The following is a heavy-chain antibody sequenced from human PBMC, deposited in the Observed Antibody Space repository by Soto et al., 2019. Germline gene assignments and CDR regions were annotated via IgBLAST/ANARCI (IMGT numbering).Heavy chain of an antibody. CDR2: ISPRSGYI. CDR3: ATLIKTYYDDSSGYSQDY. V-gene: IGHV3-21*01. Sequence: EVQLVESGGGLVKPGGSLRLSCAASRFTFSDYSMNWVRQAPGKGLEWVSSISPRSGYIHYADSVKGRFIISRDDAKNALYLQMNSLRAEDTAVYYCATLIKTYYDDSSGYSQDYWGQGTLVTVSS. D-gene: IGHD3-22*01. CDR1: RFTFSDYS. J-gene: IGHJ4*02.